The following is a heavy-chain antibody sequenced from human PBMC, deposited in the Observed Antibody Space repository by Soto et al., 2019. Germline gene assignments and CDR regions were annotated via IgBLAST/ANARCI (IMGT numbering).Heavy chain of an antibody. CDR2: ISGSGGST. D-gene: IGHD3-9*01. Sequence: PGGSLRLSCAASGFTFSSYAMSWVRQAPGKGLEWVSAISGSGGSTYYADSVKGRFTISRDNSKNTLYLQMNSLRAEDTAVYYCAKTSNYDILTGPPDAFDIWGQGTMVTVSS. CDR1: GFTFSSYA. V-gene: IGHV3-23*01. J-gene: IGHJ3*02. CDR3: AKTSNYDILTGPPDAFDI.